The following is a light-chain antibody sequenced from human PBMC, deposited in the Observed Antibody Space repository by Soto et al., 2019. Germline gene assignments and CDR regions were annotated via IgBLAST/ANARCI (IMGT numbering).Light chain of an antibody. Sequence: QSVLTQPPSASGTPGQRVTISCSGSSSNIGSNTVNWYQQLPGTAPKLLIFKDNQWPSGVPDRFSGSKSGTSASLAISGLQSEDEADYYCAAWVDSLSGPVFGGGTKVTVL. CDR2: KDN. CDR1: SSNIGSNT. V-gene: IGLV1-44*01. J-gene: IGLJ3*02. CDR3: AAWVDSLSGPV.